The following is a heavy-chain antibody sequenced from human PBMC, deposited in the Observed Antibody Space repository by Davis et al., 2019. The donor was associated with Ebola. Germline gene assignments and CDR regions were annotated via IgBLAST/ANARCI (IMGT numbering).Heavy chain of an antibody. D-gene: IGHD5-12*01. CDR1: GWSFSGYY. V-gene: IGHV4-34*01. CDR3: ARAQGRYSGYVDP. J-gene: IGHJ5*02. CDR2: INHSGST. Sequence: SETLSLTCAVYGWSFSGYYLSWIRQPPGKGLEWIGEINHSGSTNYNPSLKSRVTISVDTSKNQFSLKLSSVTAADTAVYYCARAQGRYSGYVDPWGQGTLVTVSS.